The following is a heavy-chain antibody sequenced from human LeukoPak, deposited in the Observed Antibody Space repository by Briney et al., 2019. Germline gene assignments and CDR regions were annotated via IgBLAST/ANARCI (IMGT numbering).Heavy chain of an antibody. CDR3: ARVSRDSGNYYTFLDY. Sequence: SETLSLTCTVSGGPISSGDYYWGWIRQPPGMGPEWIGSINYRGTTYYNPSLQSRVAISVDTSKNQFSLQLTSVTATDTAVYYCARVSRDSGNYYTFLDYWGQGTLVTVSS. V-gene: IGHV4-39*07. CDR2: INYRGTT. J-gene: IGHJ4*02. D-gene: IGHD1-26*01. CDR1: GGPISSGDYY.